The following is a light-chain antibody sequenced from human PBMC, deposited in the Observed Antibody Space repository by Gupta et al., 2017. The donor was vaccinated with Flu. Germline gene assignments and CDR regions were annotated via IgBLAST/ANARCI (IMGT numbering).Light chain of an antibody. Sequence: DVVMTQSPLSLPVTLGQPASISCRSSESLVYSDGTTYLSWFQQRPDQSPRRLIYNVSNRVSGVPDRFSGSGSGTDFTLKISRVEAEDVGVYYCMQGTHWPPITFGQGTRLEIK. CDR3: MQGTHWPPIT. CDR2: NVS. V-gene: IGKV2-30*01. CDR1: ESLVYSDGTTY. J-gene: IGKJ5*01.